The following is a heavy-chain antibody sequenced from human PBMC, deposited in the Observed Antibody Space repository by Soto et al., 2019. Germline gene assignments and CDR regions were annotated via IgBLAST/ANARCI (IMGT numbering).Heavy chain of an antibody. Sequence: LRLSCAASGFTFKNYPMHWVRQAPGKGLEWVSVISYDGSNKYYADSVKGRFTISRDNSKNTLYLQMNSLRAEDTAVYYCARDLSGDYVGGMDVWGQGTTVTVSS. J-gene: IGHJ6*02. D-gene: IGHD4-17*01. CDR1: GFTFKNYP. CDR2: ISYDGSNK. V-gene: IGHV3-30-3*01. CDR3: ARDLSGDYVGGMDV.